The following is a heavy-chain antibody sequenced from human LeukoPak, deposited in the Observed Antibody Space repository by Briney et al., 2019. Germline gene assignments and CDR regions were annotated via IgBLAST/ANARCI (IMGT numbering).Heavy chain of an antibody. V-gene: IGHV4-59*08. CDR1: GGSISFYY. CDR2: IYYSGTT. CDR3: ARPPNY. Sequence: PSETLSLTCTVSGGSISFYYWSWIRQPPGKGLEWIGYIYYSGTTSYNPSLKSRVTISVDTSKNQFSLKLSSVTAADTAVYYCARPPNYWGQGTLVTVSS. J-gene: IGHJ4*02.